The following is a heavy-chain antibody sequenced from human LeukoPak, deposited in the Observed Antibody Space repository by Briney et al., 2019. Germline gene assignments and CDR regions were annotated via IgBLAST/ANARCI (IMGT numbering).Heavy chain of an antibody. CDR1: GGSISSYY. CDR3: ARLHGRNYYDSSGYYYYFDY. V-gene: IGHV4-59*08. CDR2: IYYSGST. J-gene: IGHJ4*02. D-gene: IGHD3-22*01. Sequence: SETLSLTCTVSGGSISSYYWSWIRQPPGKGLEWIGYIYYSGSTNYNPSLKSRVTISVDTSKNQFSLKLSSVTAADTAVYYCARLHGRNYYDSSGYYYYFDYWGQGTLVTVSS.